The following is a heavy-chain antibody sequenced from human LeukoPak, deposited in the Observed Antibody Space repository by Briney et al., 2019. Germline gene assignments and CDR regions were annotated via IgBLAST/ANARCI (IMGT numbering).Heavy chain of an antibody. CDR2: ISSSSSYI. Sequence: GGSLRLSCAASGFTFSSYWMQWVRQAPGKGLVWVSSISSSSSYIYYADSVKGRFTISRDNSKNTLYLQMNSLRAEDTAVYYCARTGASGSYSGKYFDYWGQGTLVTVSS. CDR3: ARTGASGSYSGKYFDY. CDR1: GFTFSSYW. V-gene: IGHV3-21*04. D-gene: IGHD1-26*01. J-gene: IGHJ4*02.